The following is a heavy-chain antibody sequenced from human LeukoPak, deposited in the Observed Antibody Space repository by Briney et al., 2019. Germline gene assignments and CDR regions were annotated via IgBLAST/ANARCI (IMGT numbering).Heavy chain of an antibody. V-gene: IGHV1-8*02. Sequence: ASVKVSCKASGYTFTSYYMHWVRQATGQGLEWMGWMNPNSGNTGYAQKFQGRVTMTRNTSISTAYMELSSLRSEDTAVYYCARGLGLRFLEWLPQWNYYGMDVWGQGTTVTVSS. D-gene: IGHD3-3*01. CDR1: GYTFTSYY. J-gene: IGHJ6*02. CDR3: ARGLGLRFLEWLPQWNYYGMDV. CDR2: MNPNSGNT.